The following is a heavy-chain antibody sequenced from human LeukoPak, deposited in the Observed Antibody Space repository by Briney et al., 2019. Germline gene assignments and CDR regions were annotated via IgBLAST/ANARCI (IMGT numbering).Heavy chain of an antibody. CDR1: GFTVSSNY. CDR2: ISSSGSTI. V-gene: IGHV3-11*04. Sequence: GGSLRLSCAASGFTVSSNYMSWVRQAPGKGLEWVSYISSSGSTIYYADSVKGRFTISRDNAKNSLYLQMNSLRAEDTAVYYCARDSRLGACFDYWGQGTLVTVSS. J-gene: IGHJ4*02. CDR3: ARDSRLGACFDY. D-gene: IGHD1-26*01.